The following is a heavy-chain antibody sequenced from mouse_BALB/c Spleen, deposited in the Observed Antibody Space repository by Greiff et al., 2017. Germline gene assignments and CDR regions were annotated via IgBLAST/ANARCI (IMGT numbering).Heavy chain of an antibody. CDR2: IDPFNGGT. CDR1: GYSFTSYY. CDR3: ARSGVEKYGNYGAMDY. Sequence: VQLQQSGPELMKPGASVKISCKASGYSFTSYYMHWVKQSHGKSLEWIGYIDPFNGGTSYNQKFKGKATLTVDKSSSTAYMHLSSLTSEDSAVYYCARSGVEKYGNYGAMDYWGQGTSVTVSS. D-gene: IGHD2-10*02. J-gene: IGHJ4*01. V-gene: IGHV1S135*01.